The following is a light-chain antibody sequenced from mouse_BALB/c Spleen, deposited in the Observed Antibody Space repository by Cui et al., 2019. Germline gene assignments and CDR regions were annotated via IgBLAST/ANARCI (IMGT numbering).Light chain of an antibody. Sequence: DVHMTQTPSSLSASLGDRVTISCRASQDISNDVNWYQQKPDGTAKLLIYYASSLHSGVPARFSGSGYGTDFSLTISNLEQEDMATYFCQQGNTLPRTFGGGTKLEIK. CDR3: QQGNTLPRT. V-gene: IGKV10-96*01. CDR2: YAS. CDR1: QDISND. J-gene: IGKJ1*01.